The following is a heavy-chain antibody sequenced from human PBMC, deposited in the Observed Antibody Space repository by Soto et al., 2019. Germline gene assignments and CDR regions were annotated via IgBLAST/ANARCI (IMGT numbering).Heavy chain of an antibody. J-gene: IGHJ6*02. V-gene: IGHV3-30-3*01. CDR1: GFTFSSYA. Sequence: QVQLVESGGGVVQPGRSLRLSCAASGFTFSSYAMHWVRQAPGKGLEWVAVISYDGSNKYYADSVKGRFTISRDNSKNARYLQRNSLRAEEEAVYCCAGDGTYCTNGVCGMDVWGQGTTVTVSS. D-gene: IGHD2-8*01. CDR3: AGDGTYCTNGVCGMDV. CDR2: ISYDGSNK.